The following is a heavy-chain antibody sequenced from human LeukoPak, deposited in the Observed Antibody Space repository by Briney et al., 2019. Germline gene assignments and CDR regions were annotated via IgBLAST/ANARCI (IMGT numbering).Heavy chain of an antibody. D-gene: IGHD3-10*01. J-gene: IGHJ4*02. CDR3: AREGYYGSGSPPSLYFDY. CDR2: TSSDLNVK. V-gene: IGHV3-30-3*01. CDR1: GFTFRNYV. Sequence: GGSLGLSCAASGFTFRNYVIHWVRQAPGKRLEWVAVTSSDLNVKLYADSVKGRFTISRDNSRSTLYLQMNSLRPEDTAIYYCAREGYYGSGSPPSLYFDYWGQGTLVTVSS.